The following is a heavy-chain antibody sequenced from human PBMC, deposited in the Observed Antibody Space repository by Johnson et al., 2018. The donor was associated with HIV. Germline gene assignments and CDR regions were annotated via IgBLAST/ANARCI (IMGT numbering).Heavy chain of an antibody. Sequence: VQLVESGGGLVQPGGSLRLSCAASGFTFSSYAMSWVRQAPGKGLEWVSAISGSGGSTYYADSVKGRFAISRDNSKNTLYLQMNSLRAEDTAVYYCAKVEAAAGTPRYNVFDIWGQGTMVTVYS. CDR3: AKVEAAAGTPRYNVFDI. V-gene: IGHV3-23*04. CDR1: GFTFSSYA. CDR2: ISGSGGST. J-gene: IGHJ3*02. D-gene: IGHD6-13*01.